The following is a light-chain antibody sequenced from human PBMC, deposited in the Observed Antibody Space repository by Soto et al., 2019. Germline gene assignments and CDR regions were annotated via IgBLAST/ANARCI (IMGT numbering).Light chain of an antibody. Sequence: QSVLTQPASVSGSPGQSITISCTGTSSDVGGYNLVSWYQQHPGKAPKLMIYEGSKRPSGVSNRFSGSKSGNTASLTISGLQAEDEADYYCCSYAGSSTHVFGTGTKVTV. CDR3: CSYAGSSTHV. J-gene: IGLJ1*01. V-gene: IGLV2-23*01. CDR2: EGS. CDR1: SSDVGGYNL.